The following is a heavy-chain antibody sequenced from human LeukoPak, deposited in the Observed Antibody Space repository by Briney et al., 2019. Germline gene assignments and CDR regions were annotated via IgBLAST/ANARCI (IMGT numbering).Heavy chain of an antibody. J-gene: IGHJ4*02. CDR3: AKGYDYYDSSGYDY. Sequence: GGSLRLSCVASGFTFSSYGMHWVRQAPGKGLEWVAFIRYDGSYKYNADSVKGRFTISRDNAKNSLYLQMNSLRAEDMALYYCAKGYDYYDSSGYDYWGQGTLVTVSS. D-gene: IGHD3-22*01. CDR1: GFTFSSYG. V-gene: IGHV3-30*02. CDR2: IRYDGSYK.